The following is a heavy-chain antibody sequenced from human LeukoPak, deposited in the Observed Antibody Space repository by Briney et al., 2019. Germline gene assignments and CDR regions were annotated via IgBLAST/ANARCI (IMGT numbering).Heavy chain of an antibody. J-gene: IGHJ5*02. CDR1: GYGFSSFW. CDR2: IYPADSDT. CDR3: ARQSAAAQYTNWFDP. V-gene: IGHV5-51*01. D-gene: IGHD2-2*01. Sequence: GEALKISFKGSGYGFSSFWIGWGRQMPGKGLGWMGVIYPADSDTRYSPSFQGQVTISADKSTSTAYLQWSTLKASDTAIYYCARQSAAAQYTNWFDPWGQGTLVTVSS.